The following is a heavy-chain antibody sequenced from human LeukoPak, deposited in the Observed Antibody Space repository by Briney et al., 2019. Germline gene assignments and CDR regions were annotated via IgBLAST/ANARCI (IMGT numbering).Heavy chain of an antibody. CDR3: ARDTYCSSTSCQRGFYYYYYMDV. D-gene: IGHD2-2*01. V-gene: IGHV1-46*01. J-gene: IGHJ6*03. Sequence: ASVKVSCKASGYTFTGYYMHWVRQAPGQGLEWMAIINPSGGSTNYAQKFQGRVTVTRDTSTSTVYMELSSLRSEDTAVYYCARDTYCSSTSCQRGFYYYYYMDVWGKGTTVTVSS. CDR1: GYTFTGYY. CDR2: INPSGGST.